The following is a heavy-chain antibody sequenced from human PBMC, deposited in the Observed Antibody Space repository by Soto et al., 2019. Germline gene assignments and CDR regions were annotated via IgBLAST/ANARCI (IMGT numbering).Heavy chain of an antibody. V-gene: IGHV3-9*01. CDR1: GFTFDDYA. CDR3: AKDIEEYSYGRNDAFDI. CDR2: ISWNSGSI. Sequence: EVQLVESGGGLVQPGRSLRLSCAASGFTFDDYAMHWVRQAPGKGLEWVSGISWNSGSIGYADSVKGRFTISRDNAKNSLYLQMNSLRAEDTALYYCAKDIEEYSYGRNDAFDIWGQGTMVTVSS. D-gene: IGHD5-18*01. J-gene: IGHJ3*02.